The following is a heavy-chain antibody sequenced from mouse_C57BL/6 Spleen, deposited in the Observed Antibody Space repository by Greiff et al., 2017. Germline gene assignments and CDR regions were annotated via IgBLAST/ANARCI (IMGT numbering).Heavy chain of an antibody. Sequence: QVQLKESGPGLVAPSQSLSITCTVSGFSLTSYAISWVRQPPGKGLEWLGVIWTGGGTNYNSAHKSRLSISKDNSKSQVFLKMNSLQTDDTARYYCARNKRGFTTVGSYFDYWGQGTTLTVSS. CDR3: ARNKRGFTTVGSYFDY. D-gene: IGHD1-1*01. V-gene: IGHV2-9-1*01. CDR1: GFSLTSYA. J-gene: IGHJ2*01. CDR2: IWTGGGT.